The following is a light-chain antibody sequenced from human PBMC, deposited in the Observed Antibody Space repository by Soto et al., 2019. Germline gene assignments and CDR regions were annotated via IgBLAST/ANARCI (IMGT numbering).Light chain of an antibody. CDR2: DVS. Sequence: QSVLTQPASVSGCPGQSITISCTAASTDVGDYYFVSWYQHHPGKAPKLIIYDVSRRPSGVYHRFSASASGSTASLTISGLQADDEADYYCGSYTNTTYVFGTGTKLTVL. CDR3: GSYTNTTYV. V-gene: IGLV2-14*01. J-gene: IGLJ1*01. CDR1: STDVGDYYF.